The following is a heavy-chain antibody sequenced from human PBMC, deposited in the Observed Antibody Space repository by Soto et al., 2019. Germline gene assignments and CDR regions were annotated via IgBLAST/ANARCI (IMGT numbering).Heavy chain of an antibody. CDR1: GGSISSYY. CDR3: ARHAGKWGISFDY. Sequence: SETLSLTCTVSGGSISSYYWSWIRQPPGKGLEWIGYIYYSGSTNYNPSLKSRVTIPVDTSKNQFSLKLSSVTAADTAVYYCARHAGKWGISFDYWGQGTLVTVSS. CDR2: IYYSGST. D-gene: IGHD7-27*01. J-gene: IGHJ4*02. V-gene: IGHV4-59*08.